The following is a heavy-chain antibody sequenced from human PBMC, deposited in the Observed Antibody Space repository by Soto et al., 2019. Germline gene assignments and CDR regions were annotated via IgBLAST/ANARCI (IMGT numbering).Heavy chain of an antibody. V-gene: IGHV1-18*01. CDR1: GYTFSSHG. J-gene: IGHJ4*02. CDR3: AREVFY. CDR2: ISADDGYT. Sequence: QVQLVQSGAEMKKPGASVKVSCKASGYTFSSHGINWVRQAPGQRLEWVGWISADDGYTNYAQNLQDRVIMTTDTSTSTAYMELTSLRSDDTAVYYCAREVFYWGQGTLVTVSS.